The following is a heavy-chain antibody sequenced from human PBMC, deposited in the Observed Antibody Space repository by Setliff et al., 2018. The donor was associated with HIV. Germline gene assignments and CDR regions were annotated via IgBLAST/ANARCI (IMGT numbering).Heavy chain of an antibody. CDR2: IRHDGSYA. V-gene: IGHV3-30*02. Sequence: GGSLRLSCAASGFTFSVHGMHWVRQAPGKGLEWVAFIRHDGSYAYHADSVKGRFTMSRGNSKNTVSLEMNSLRVEDTGVYYCAKGRRPVDLVSTSIRYYFYMGVWGKGTTVTVSS. J-gene: IGHJ6*03. CDR1: GFTFSVHG. D-gene: IGHD5-12*01. CDR3: AKGRRPVDLVSTSIRYYFYMGV.